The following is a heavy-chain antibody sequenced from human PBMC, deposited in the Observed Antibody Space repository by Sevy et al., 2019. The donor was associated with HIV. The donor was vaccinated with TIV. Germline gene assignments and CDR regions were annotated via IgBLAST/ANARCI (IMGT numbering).Heavy chain of an antibody. CDR1: GFTFSDYY. Sequence: GGSLRLSCAASGFTFSDYYMSWIRQAPGKGLEWVSYISSSSSYTNYADSVKGRFTISRDNAKNSPYLEMNSLRADVTAVYYGARAPYGITFGAHLPDWFDPWGQGTLVTVSS. J-gene: IGHJ5*02. D-gene: IGHD3-16*01. CDR3: ARAPYGITFGAHLPDWFDP. CDR2: ISSSSSYT. V-gene: IGHV3-11*06.